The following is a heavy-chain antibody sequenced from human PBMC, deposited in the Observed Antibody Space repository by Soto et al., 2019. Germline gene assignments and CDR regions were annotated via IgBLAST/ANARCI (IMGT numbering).Heavy chain of an antibody. CDR3: AKAARDCGGDCYSSYFDS. J-gene: IGHJ4*02. CDR2: ITGNAANT. D-gene: IGHD2-21*02. CDR1: RFTFGGYA. V-gene: IGHV3-23*01. Sequence: VGSLRLSCSASRFTFGGYAMSWVRQAPGKGLEWVPGITGNAANTVYADSVKGRFTISRDNSKNALYLQLNSLRAEDTAVYFCAKAARDCGGDCYSSYFDSWGQGALVTVSS.